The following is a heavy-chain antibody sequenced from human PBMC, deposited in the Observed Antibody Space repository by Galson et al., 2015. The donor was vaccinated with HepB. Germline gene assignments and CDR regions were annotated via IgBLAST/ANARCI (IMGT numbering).Heavy chain of an antibody. J-gene: IGHJ5*02. V-gene: IGHV7-4-1*02. CDR3: VRDQAAVANSFDP. Sequence: SVKVSCKASGYTFTSYAINWLRHVPGQGLEWMGWINMHSGNPTYAQGFTGRFVFSLDTSVSTAFLQISSLEPEDTAAYYCVRDQAAVANSFDPWGQGTLVTVSS. CDR2: INMHSGNP. D-gene: IGHD6-13*01. CDR1: GYTFTSYA.